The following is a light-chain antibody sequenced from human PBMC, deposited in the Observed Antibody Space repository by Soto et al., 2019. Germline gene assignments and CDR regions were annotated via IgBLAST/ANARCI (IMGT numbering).Light chain of an antibody. V-gene: IGKV3-20*01. CDR1: QSITTNS. CDR2: GAS. J-gene: IGKJ2*01. CDR3: QQYVTSPYT. Sequence: EIVLTQSPGTLSLSPGEGATLSCRASQSITTNSLAWYQQKPGQAPRLLIYGASNRATGVPDRVSASGSGTDFTLSFSRLEPEDFAMYYCQQYVTSPYTFRQGTKLAIK.